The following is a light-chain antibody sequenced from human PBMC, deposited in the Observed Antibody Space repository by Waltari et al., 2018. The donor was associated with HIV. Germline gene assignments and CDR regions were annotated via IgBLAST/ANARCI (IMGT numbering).Light chain of an antibody. CDR2: AAS. CDR1: QGISSY. V-gene: IGKV1-9*01. CDR3: QQLNSDPIT. Sequence: DIQLTQSPSFLSASVGDRVTITCRASQGISSYLAWYQQKPGKAPKLLIYAASTLHSGVPSRFSGSGSGTEFTLTITSLQPEDFATYYCQQLNSDPITFGQGTRLEIK. J-gene: IGKJ5*01.